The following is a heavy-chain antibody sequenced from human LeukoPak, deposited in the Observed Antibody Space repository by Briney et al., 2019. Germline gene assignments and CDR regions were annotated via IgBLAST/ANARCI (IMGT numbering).Heavy chain of an antibody. Sequence: GASVKVSCKASGGTFSSYAISWVRQAPGQGLEWMGGIIPIFGTANYARKFQGRVTITADESTSTAYMELSSLRSEDTAVYYCARGDYGDYLFDYWGQGTLVTVSS. CDR1: GGTFSSYA. CDR2: IIPIFGTA. CDR3: ARGDYGDYLFDY. J-gene: IGHJ4*02. D-gene: IGHD4-17*01. V-gene: IGHV1-69*13.